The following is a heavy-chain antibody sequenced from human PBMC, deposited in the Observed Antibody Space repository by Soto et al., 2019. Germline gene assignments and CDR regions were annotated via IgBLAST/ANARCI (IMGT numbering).Heavy chain of an antibody. CDR1: GFTFSSSA. J-gene: IGHJ4*02. CDR3: AKGTVVSQSFDY. V-gene: IGHV3-23*01. CDR2: ISASGGST. Sequence: EVQLLESGGGLVQPGESLRLSCAASGFTFSSSALNWVRQAPGKGLEWVSSISASGGSTYYADSVKGQFTISRDNSRDTLYLQMNSPRAEDTAVYYCAKGTVVSQSFDYWGQGTLVTVSS. D-gene: IGHD2-8*02.